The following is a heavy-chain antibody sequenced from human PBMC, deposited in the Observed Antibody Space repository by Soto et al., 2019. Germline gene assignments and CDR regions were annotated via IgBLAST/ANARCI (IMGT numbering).Heavy chain of an antibody. Sequence: QVQLQQWGAGLLKPSETLSLTCAVYGGSLSGYYWRWIRQPPGKGLEWIGEINRSGSTNYIPSLKSRVIISGDTSKNQFSLKLSSVPDADTAVYYCARGLLGGAATWGQGTLVTVSS. V-gene: IGHV4-34*01. CDR3: ARGLLGGAAT. D-gene: IGHD3-16*01. J-gene: IGHJ5*02. CDR1: GGSLSGYY. CDR2: INRSGST.